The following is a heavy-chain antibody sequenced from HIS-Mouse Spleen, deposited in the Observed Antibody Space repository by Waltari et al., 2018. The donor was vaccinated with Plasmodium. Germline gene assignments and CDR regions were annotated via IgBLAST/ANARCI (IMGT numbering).Heavy chain of an antibody. J-gene: IGHJ4*02. CDR3: ARAYYDFWSGYRFDY. CDR1: GGSFSGYY. D-gene: IGHD3-3*01. Sequence: QVQLQQWGAGLLKPSETLSLTCAVYGGSFSGYYWSGIRQPPGKGLEWLGEINHSGSPNSNPSLKSRVTISVDTSKNQFSLKLSSVTAADTAVYYCARAYYDFWSGYRFDYWGQGTLVTVSS. V-gene: IGHV4-34*01. CDR2: INHSGSP.